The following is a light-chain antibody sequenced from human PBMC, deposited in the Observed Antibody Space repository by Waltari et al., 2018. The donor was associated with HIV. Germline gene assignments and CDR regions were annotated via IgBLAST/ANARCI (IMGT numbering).Light chain of an antibody. CDR3: QQLNSYPRT. Sequence: DIQLTQSPSFLSASVGDRVTITRRASQGISTYLAWYQQKPGKAPQLLLYAASTLQSGVSSRFSGSGSGTEFTLTISSLQPEDFSTYYCQQLNSYPRTFGQGTKLEIK. J-gene: IGKJ2*02. CDR2: AAS. CDR1: QGISTY. V-gene: IGKV1-9*01.